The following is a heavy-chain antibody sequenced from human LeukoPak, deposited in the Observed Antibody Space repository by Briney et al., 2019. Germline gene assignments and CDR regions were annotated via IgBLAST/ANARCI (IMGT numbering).Heavy chain of an antibody. V-gene: IGHV4-59*01. D-gene: IGHD6-13*01. Sequence: SETLSLTCTVSGGSISSYYWSWIRQPPGKGLEWIGYIYYSGSTNYNPSLKSRVTISVDTSKNQFSLKLSSVTAADTAVYYCAREVAALVSRAFDIWGQGIMVTVSS. CDR1: GGSISSYY. CDR3: AREVAALVSRAFDI. J-gene: IGHJ3*02. CDR2: IYYSGST.